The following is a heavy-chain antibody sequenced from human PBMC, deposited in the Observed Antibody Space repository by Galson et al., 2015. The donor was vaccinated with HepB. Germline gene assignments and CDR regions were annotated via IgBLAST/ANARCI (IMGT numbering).Heavy chain of an antibody. CDR3: ARLSSGYDAFDY. V-gene: IGHV3-21*01. J-gene: IGHJ4*02. Sequence: SLRLSCAASGFTFSSYSMNWVRQAPGKGLEWVSSISSSSSYIYYADSVKGRFTISRDNAKNSLYLQMNSLRAEDTAVYYCARLSSGYDAFDYWGQGTLVTVSS. CDR2: ISSSSSYI. CDR1: GFTFSSYS. D-gene: IGHD3-22*01.